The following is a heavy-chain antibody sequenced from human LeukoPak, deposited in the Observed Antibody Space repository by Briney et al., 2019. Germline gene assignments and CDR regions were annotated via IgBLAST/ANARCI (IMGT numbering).Heavy chain of an antibody. V-gene: IGHV3-33*06. CDR1: GFTFSNYG. J-gene: IGHJ4*02. Sequence: GGSLRLSCAAPGFTFSNYGMHWVRQAPGKGLEWVAVIWYDGSNKYYADSVKGRFTISRDNSKNTLSLQMNSLRAEDTAVYYCAKDLTPYDGSGYNDKWGQGTLVTVSS. CDR3: AKDLTPYDGSGYNDK. D-gene: IGHD3-22*01. CDR2: IWYDGSNK.